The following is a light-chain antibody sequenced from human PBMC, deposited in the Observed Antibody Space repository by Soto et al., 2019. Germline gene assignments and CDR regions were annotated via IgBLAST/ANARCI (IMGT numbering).Light chain of an antibody. Sequence: DIQLTQSPSVLSASVGDTVTITCRASQALSNYLAWYQQKPGKAPKLLIYAASSLQSGVSSRFSGSGSATDFTLTISSLLPEDFATYYCHQSHSVPGTFGQGTKVE. CDR1: QALSNY. CDR2: AAS. J-gene: IGKJ1*01. V-gene: IGKV1-39*01. CDR3: HQSHSVPGT.